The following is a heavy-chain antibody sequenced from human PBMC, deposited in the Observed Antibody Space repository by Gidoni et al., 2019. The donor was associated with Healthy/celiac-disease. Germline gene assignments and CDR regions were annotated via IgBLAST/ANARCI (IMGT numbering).Heavy chain of an antibody. CDR2: INHSGST. J-gene: IGHJ4*02. D-gene: IGHD2-15*01. V-gene: IGHV4-34*01. CDR1: GGSFSGYY. Sequence: QVQLQQWGAGLLKPSETLSLTCAVYGGSFSGYYWSWIRQPPGKGLEWIGEINHSGSTNYNPSLKSRVTISVDTSKNQFSLKLSSVTAADTAVYYCARVRLWRVAAIQYYFDYWGQGTLVTVSS. CDR3: ARVRLWRVAAIQYYFDY.